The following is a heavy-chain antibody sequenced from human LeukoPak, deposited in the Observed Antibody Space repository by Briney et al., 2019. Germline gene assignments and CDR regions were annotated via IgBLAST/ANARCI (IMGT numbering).Heavy chain of an antibody. CDR2: IYYSGIT. V-gene: IGHV4-59*08. Sequence: SETLSLTCTVSGGSISTYYWSWIRQPPGKGLEWIGYIYYSGITNYSPSLKSRATISVDTSKNQFSLKLNSVTAADTAVYYCAKRGSNTWSDFDYWGQGTLVTVSS. D-gene: IGHD6-13*01. CDR1: GGSISTYY. CDR3: AKRGSNTWSDFDY. J-gene: IGHJ4*02.